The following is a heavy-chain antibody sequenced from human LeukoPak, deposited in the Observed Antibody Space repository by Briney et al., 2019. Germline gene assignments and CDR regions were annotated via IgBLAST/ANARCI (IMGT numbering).Heavy chain of an antibody. V-gene: IGHV3-30*04. CDR1: GITFSSYA. CDR2: ISYDGSNK. CDR3: ARVMGRYCSSTSCYVDY. Sequence: GRSLRLSCAASGITFSSYAMHWVRQALGKGLEWVAVISYDGSNKYYADSVKGRFTISTKNTLYLQMNSLRAEDTAVYYCARVMGRYCSSTSCYVDYWGQGTLVTVSS. D-gene: IGHD2-2*01. J-gene: IGHJ4*02.